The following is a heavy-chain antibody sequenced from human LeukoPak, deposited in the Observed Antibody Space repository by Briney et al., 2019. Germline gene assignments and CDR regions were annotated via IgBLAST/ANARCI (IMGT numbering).Heavy chain of an antibody. CDR1: GYTFTSYA. V-gene: IGHV7-4-1*02. CDR3: ARPVEYYYDSSGYRD. Sequence: GASVKVSCKASGYTFTSYAMNWVRQAPGQGLEWMGWINTNTGNPTYAQGFTGRFVFSLGTSVSTAYLQISSLKAEDTAVYYCARPVEYYYDSSGYRDWGQGTLVTVSS. J-gene: IGHJ1*01. D-gene: IGHD3-22*01. CDR2: INTNTGNP.